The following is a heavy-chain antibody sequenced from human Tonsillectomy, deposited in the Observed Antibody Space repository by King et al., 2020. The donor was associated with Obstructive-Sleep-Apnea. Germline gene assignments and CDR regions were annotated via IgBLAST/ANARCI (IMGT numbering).Heavy chain of an antibody. Sequence: VQLVESGAEVKKPGESLRISCKGSAYIFTTYWISWVRQMPGKGLEWIGRIDPSDSYSEYSPSFQGHVTISDDRSISNAYLVWSSLKASDTAMYYCARHFNEGFDYWGQGTLVTVSS. CDR3: ARHFNEGFDY. J-gene: IGHJ4*02. CDR1: AYIFTTYW. V-gene: IGHV5-10-1*01. CDR2: IDPSDSYS.